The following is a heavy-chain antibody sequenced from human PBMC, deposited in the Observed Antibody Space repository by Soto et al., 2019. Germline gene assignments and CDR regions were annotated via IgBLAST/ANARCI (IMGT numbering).Heavy chain of an antibody. Sequence: EVQLVESGGGLVKPGGSLRLSCAASGFTFSNAWMNWVRQAPGKGLEWVGRIKSKTDGGTTDYAAPVKGRFTISRDDSKNTLYLHMNSLKPEDTAVYYCTTEGWPIITDHYWGQGTLVTVSS. CDR3: TTEGWPIITDHY. J-gene: IGHJ4*02. D-gene: IGHD6-19*01. CDR2: IKSKTDGGTT. CDR1: GFTFSNAW. V-gene: IGHV3-15*07.